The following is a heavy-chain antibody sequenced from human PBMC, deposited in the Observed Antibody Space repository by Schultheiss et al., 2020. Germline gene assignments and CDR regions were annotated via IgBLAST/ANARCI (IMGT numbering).Heavy chain of an antibody. CDR1: GFTFSSYG. CDR3: ARDVASRWGFDY. D-gene: IGHD5-24*01. CDR2: ISYDGSNK. J-gene: IGHJ4*02. Sequence: GGSLRLSCAASGFTFSSYGMHWVRQAPGKGLEWVAVISYDGSNKYYADSVKGRFTISRDNSKNTLYLQMNSLRAEDTAVYYCARDVASRWGFDYWGQGTLVTVSS. V-gene: IGHV3-30*03.